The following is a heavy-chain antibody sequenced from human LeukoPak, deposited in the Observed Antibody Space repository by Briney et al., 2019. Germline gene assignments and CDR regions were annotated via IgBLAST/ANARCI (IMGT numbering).Heavy chain of an antibody. CDR1: GGSISSGSYY. CDR3: ARDGGNFDIDY. Sequence: SETLSLTCTVSGGSISSGSYYWSWIRQPAGKGLEWIGSIYSGGSTYYIPSLESRLTISLDTSKSQFSLKLSSVTAADTAVYYCARDGGNFDIDYWGQGTLVTVSS. CDR2: IYSGGST. D-gene: IGHD4-23*01. J-gene: IGHJ4*02. V-gene: IGHV4-39*07.